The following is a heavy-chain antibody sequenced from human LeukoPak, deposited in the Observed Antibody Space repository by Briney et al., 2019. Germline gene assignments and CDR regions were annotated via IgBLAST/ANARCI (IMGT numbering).Heavy chain of an antibody. CDR3: ARDQEGFDY. CDR1: GYTFASNY. CDR2: IYPRDGST. J-gene: IGHJ4*02. Sequence: GASVKVSCKASGYTFASNYIHWVRQAPGQGLGWMGMIYPRDGSTSYAQKFQGRVTVTRDTSTSTVHMELSGLRSEDTAVYYCARDQEGFDYWGQGTLVTVSS. V-gene: IGHV1-46*01.